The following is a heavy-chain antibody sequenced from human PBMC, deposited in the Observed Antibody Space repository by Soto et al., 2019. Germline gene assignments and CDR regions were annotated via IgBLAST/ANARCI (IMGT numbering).Heavy chain of an antibody. CDR2: INHSGST. CDR3: ARRPFNYYDSSGRRQNAFDI. V-gene: IGHV4-34*01. D-gene: IGHD3-22*01. Sequence: SQTLSLTCAVYGGSFSGYYWSWIRQPPGKGLEWIGEINHSGSTNYNPSLKSRVTISVDTSKNQFSLKLSSVTAADTAVYYCARRPFNYYDSSGRRQNAFDIWGQGTMVTVSS. J-gene: IGHJ3*02. CDR1: GGSFSGYY.